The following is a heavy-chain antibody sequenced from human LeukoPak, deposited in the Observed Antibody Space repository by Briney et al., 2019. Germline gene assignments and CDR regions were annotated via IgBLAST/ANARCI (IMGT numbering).Heavy chain of an antibody. V-gene: IGHV3-30*14. CDR3: ARNKGSGSWYGPLGY. Sequence: GGSLRLSCAASGFTFSSYAIHWVRQAPGKGLEWVALISYDGSNKYYADSVKGRFTISRDNSKNTLYLQMGRLRAEDMAVYYCARNKGSGSWYGPLGYWGQGTLVTVSS. J-gene: IGHJ4*02. CDR2: ISYDGSNK. CDR1: GFTFSSYA. D-gene: IGHD6-13*01.